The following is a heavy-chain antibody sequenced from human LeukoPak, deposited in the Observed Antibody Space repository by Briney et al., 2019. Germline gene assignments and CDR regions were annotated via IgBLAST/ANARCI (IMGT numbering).Heavy chain of an antibody. CDR1: GFTFSSYW. V-gene: IGHV3-33*08. J-gene: IGHJ4*02. Sequence: GGSLRLSCAASGFTFSSYWMHWVRQAPGKGLEWVAVIWYDGSNKYYADSVKGRFTISRDNSKNTLYLQMNSLRAEDTAVYYCARIPSGGSMGYYFDYWGQGTLVTVSS. D-gene: IGHD6-25*01. CDR2: IWYDGSNK. CDR3: ARIPSGGSMGYYFDY.